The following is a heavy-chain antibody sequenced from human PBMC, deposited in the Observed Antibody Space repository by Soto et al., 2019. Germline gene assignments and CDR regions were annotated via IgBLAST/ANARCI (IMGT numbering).Heavy chain of an antibody. CDR1: GLSVSNNY. V-gene: IGHV3-53*01. Sequence: PGGSLRLSCAPSGLSVSNNYMSWVRQAPGKGLEWVSIIYNDGNTYYADSVRGRFTISRDNSKNTLSLQMNRLRAEDTAVYYCARDGYNPYWFATWGQGTLVTAPQ. D-gene: IGHD1-20*01. CDR3: ARDGYNPYWFAT. J-gene: IGHJ5*02. CDR2: IYNDGNT.